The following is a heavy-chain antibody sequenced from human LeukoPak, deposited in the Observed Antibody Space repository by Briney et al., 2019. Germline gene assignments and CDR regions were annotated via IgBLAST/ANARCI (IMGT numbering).Heavy chain of an antibody. V-gene: IGHV3-48*03. CDR2: ISSSGGTI. Sequence: SLRLSCAASRFTFSTSEMHWVRQAPRKGLEWVSYISSSGGTIYYADSVKGRFTISRDNAKNSLYLQMNSLRAEDTAVYYCARKGDDDSSGYMDVWGKGTTVTVSS. CDR1: RFTFSTSE. CDR3: ARKGDDDSSGYMDV. D-gene: IGHD3-22*01. J-gene: IGHJ6*03.